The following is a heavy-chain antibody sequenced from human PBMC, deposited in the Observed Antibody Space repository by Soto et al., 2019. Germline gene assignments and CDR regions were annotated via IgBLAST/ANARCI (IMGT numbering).Heavy chain of an antibody. V-gene: IGHV1-8*01. D-gene: IGHD3-10*01. CDR3: LYGSGSFGFSGFDP. CDR2: MNPNSGNT. CDR1: GYTLTSYD. J-gene: IGHJ5*02. Sequence: GASVKVSCKASGYTLTSYDINWVRQATGQGLEWMGWMNPNSGNTGYAQKFQGRVTMTRNTSISTAYMELSSLRSEDTAVYYCLYGSGSFGFSGFDPWGQGTLVTVSS.